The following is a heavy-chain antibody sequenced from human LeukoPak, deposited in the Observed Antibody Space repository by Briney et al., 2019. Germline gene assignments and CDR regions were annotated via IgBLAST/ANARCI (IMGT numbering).Heavy chain of an antibody. V-gene: IGHV3-23*01. CDR3: AKDSGHSSSWYY. CDR2: ISGSDDST. J-gene: IGHJ4*02. CDR1: GFTFSSYA. Sequence: QSGGSLRLSCAASGFTFSSYAMNWVRQAPGKGLEWVSGISGSDDSTYYADSVKGRSTISRDIPRNTLYLQMNSLRAEDTAVYYCAKDSGHSSSWYYWGQGTLVTVSS. D-gene: IGHD6-13*01.